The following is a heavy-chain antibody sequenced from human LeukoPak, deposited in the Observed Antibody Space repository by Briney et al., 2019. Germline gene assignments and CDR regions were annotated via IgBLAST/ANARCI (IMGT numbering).Heavy chain of an antibody. CDR2: ISGSGDST. J-gene: IGHJ4*02. Sequence: GGSLRLSCAASGFTFRSYAMSWVRQAPGKGLEWVSGISGSGDSTYYADSVKGRFTVSRDNSKRTLYPQMNSLRAEDTAVYYCAKAYYDLWSGYLDYWGQGTLVTVSS. D-gene: IGHD3-3*01. CDR1: GFTFRSYA. V-gene: IGHV3-23*01. CDR3: AKAYYDLWSGYLDY.